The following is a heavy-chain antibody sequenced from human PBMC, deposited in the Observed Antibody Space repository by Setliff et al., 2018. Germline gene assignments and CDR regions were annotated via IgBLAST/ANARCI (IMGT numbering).Heavy chain of an antibody. Sequence: SVKVSCKASGDTFSTYALSWVRQAPGQGLEWMGGVIPLLETTKYAQKFQGRVTITADKSTNTGYMELSSLRSEDTAMYYCARVIKGDYGLDVWGQGTTVTVSS. V-gene: IGHV1-69*06. J-gene: IGHJ6*02. CDR1: GDTFSTYA. CDR2: VIPLLETT. D-gene: IGHD1-26*01. CDR3: ARVIKGDYGLDV.